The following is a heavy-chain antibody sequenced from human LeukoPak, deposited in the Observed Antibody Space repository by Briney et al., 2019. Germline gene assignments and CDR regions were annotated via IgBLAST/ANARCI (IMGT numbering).Heavy chain of an antibody. J-gene: IGHJ4*02. V-gene: IGHV3-23*01. D-gene: IGHD3-22*01. Sequence: AGGSLRLSCAASRFTSGIYAMSWVRQAPGKGLEWVSAFSGGGDSFYADSVKGRFTISRDTSNKILYLRMSSLRAEDTAVYYCAKEVDRHFDLKYWGQGALVTVSS. CDR2: FSGGGDS. CDR1: RFTSGIYA. CDR3: AKEVDRHFDLKY.